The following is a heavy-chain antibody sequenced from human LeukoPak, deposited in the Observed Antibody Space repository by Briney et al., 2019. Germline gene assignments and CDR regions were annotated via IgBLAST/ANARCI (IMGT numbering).Heavy chain of an antibody. V-gene: IGHV4-31*03. J-gene: IGHJ5*02. CDR2: IYYSGST. Sequence: SETLSLACTVSGGSISSGGYYWSWIRQHPGKGLEWIEYIYYSGSTYYNPSLKSRVTISVDTSKNQFSLKLSSVTAADTAVYYCARDQAENWFDPWGQGTLVTVSS. CDR1: GGSISSGGYY. CDR3: ARDQAENWFDP.